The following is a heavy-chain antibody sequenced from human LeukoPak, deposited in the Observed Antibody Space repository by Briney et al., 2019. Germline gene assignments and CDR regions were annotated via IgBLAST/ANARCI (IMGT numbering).Heavy chain of an antibody. Sequence: GGSLRLSCAASGFTLSNAWMHWVRQAPGKGLVWVSRINSDGSTTSYADSVKGRFTISRDNAKNTLYLQMNSLGAEDTAVYYCARDRITMVRGVIDWGQGTLVTVSS. CDR2: INSDGSTT. CDR1: GFTLSNAW. J-gene: IGHJ4*02. V-gene: IGHV3-74*01. D-gene: IGHD3-10*01. CDR3: ARDRITMVRGVID.